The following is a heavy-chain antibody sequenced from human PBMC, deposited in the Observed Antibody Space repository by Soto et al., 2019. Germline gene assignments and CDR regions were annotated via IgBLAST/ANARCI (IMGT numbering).Heavy chain of an antibody. J-gene: IGHJ4*02. V-gene: IGHV3-33*01. CDR3: ARDPKQPMLYFDY. CDR1: GFTFSSYG. CDR2: IWYDGSNK. D-gene: IGHD1-1*01. Sequence: PGGSLRLSCAASGFTFSSYGMHWVRQAPGKGLEWVAVIWYDGSNKYYADSVKGRFTISRDNSKNTLYLQMNSLRAEDTAVYYCARDPKQPMLYFDYWGQGTLVTVSS.